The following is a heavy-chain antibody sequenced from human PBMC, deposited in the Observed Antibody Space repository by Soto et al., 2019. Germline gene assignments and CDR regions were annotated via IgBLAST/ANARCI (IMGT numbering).Heavy chain of an antibody. Sequence: GGSLRLSCAASGFTFSSYAMSWVRQAPGKGLEWVSAISGSGGTTYTYYAGSVKGRFTISRDNSQNTLYLHMNSLRAEDTAVYYCAKGRDYGGNYRDYWGQGTLVTVSS. J-gene: IGHJ4*02. CDR1: GFTFSSYA. V-gene: IGHV3-23*01. D-gene: IGHD4-17*01. CDR2: ISGSGGTTYT. CDR3: AKGRDYGGNYRDY.